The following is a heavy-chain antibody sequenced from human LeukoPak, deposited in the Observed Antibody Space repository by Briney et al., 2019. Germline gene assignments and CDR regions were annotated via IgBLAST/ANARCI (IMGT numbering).Heavy chain of an antibody. J-gene: IGHJ4*02. Sequence: SETLSLTCTVSGYSISSGYYWGWIRQPPGKGLEWIGSIYHSGSTYYNPSLKSRVTISVDTSKNQFSLKLSSVTAADTAVYYCAREGYDILTGYSTPDYWGQGTLVTVSS. CDR1: GYSISSGYY. CDR3: AREGYDILTGYSTPDY. V-gene: IGHV4-38-2*02. D-gene: IGHD3-9*01. CDR2: IYHSGST.